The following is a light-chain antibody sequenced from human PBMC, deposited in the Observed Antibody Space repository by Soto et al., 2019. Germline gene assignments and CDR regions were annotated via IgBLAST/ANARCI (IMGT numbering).Light chain of an antibody. Sequence: EIVMTQSPATLSVSPEERSTLACRISQSVSSNLAWYQQKPGQAPRLLIYGASTRATGIPARFSGSGSGTEFTLTISSLQSEDFAVYYCQQYNNWPRTFGQGTKVDIK. CDR3: QQYNNWPRT. CDR2: GAS. V-gene: IGKV3-15*01. J-gene: IGKJ1*01. CDR1: QSVSSN.